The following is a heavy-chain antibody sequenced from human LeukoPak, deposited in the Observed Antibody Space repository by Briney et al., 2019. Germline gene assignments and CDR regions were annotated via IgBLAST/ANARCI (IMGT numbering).Heavy chain of an antibody. CDR3: ARHFTSGSSSDY. CDR2: IDPSDSYI. V-gene: IGHV5-10-1*01. J-gene: IGHJ4*02. Sequence: GASLKISCKGSGYSFSSYWISWVRQMPGKGLEWMGKIDPSDSYITYSPSFQGRVTISVDRSISTAYLQWSSLKASDTAMYYCARHFTSGSSSDYWGQGTLVTVSS. D-gene: IGHD1-26*01. CDR1: GYSFSSYW.